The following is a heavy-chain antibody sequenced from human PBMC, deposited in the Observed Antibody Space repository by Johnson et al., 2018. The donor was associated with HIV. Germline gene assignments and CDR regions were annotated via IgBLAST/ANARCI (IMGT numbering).Heavy chain of an antibody. Sequence: EVQLVESGGGMVQPGRSLRLSCAASGFSFSNAWMNWVRQAPGKGLEWVGRIKSKTDGGTTDYAAPVKGRFTLSRDDSKNTLFLQMNSLKTEDTALYYCTAHYRNAFDIWGQGTMVTVSS. V-gene: IGHV3-15*01. CDR3: TAHYRNAFDI. CDR2: IKSKTDGGTT. CDR1: GFSFSNAW. D-gene: IGHD1-26*01. J-gene: IGHJ3*02.